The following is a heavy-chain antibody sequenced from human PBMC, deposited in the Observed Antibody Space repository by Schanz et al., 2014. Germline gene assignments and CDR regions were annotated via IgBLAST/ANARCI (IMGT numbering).Heavy chain of an antibody. D-gene: IGHD3-3*01. Sequence: QVQLQESGPGLVKPSETLSLTCSVSGGDIGNYYWSWIRQPPGKGLEWIGYIHQSGATNYNPSLKSRVTILVDTSKNQFSLRRTSLTAADTAVYYCAKFLYDDPSWGQGTLVTVSS. CDR2: IHQSGAT. J-gene: IGHJ5*02. CDR3: AKFLYDDPS. V-gene: IGHV4-59*08. CDR1: GGDIGNYY.